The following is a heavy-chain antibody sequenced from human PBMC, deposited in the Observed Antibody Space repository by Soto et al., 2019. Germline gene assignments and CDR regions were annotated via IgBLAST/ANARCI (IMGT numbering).Heavy chain of an antibody. CDR1: GFTFSSYA. CDR3: ARATYYFDSTGPKIGYFDY. V-gene: IGHV3-23*01. D-gene: IGHD3-22*01. J-gene: IGHJ4*02. Sequence: EVQLLESGGGLVQPGGSLRLSCAASGFTFSSYAMSWVRQAPGKGLEWVSAISGSGGSTDYADSVKGRFTVSRDNSKNTLYLQMNSLRAEDTAVYYCARATYYFDSTGPKIGYFDYWGQGTLVTVSS. CDR2: ISGSGGST.